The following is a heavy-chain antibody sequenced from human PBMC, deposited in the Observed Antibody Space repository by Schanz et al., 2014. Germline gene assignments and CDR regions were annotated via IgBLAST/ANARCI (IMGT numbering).Heavy chain of an antibody. CDR3: ARGGYGSGSYREFDY. Sequence: VQLVESGGGLVKPGGSLRLSCAASGFTFSDYYMSWIRQAPGKGLEWVSALSGSGGSTYYADSVKGRFTVFRDNSKRTLYLEINDPRAEDTAVYYCARGGYGSGSYREFDYWGQGTLVTVSS. J-gene: IGHJ4*02. D-gene: IGHD3-10*01. CDR1: GFTFSDYY. V-gene: IGHV3-23*04. CDR2: LSGSGGST.